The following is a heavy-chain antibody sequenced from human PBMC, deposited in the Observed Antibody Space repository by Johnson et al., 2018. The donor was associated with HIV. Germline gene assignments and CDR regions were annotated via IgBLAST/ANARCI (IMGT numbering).Heavy chain of an antibody. CDR1: GFTVSSNY. CDR2: IYSGGST. D-gene: IGHD5-18*01. J-gene: IGHJ3*02. CDR3: AKDSERGYSYGWCGFDI. V-gene: IGHV3-66*02. Sequence: VQLVESGGGLVQPGGSLRLSCAASGFTVSSNYMSWVRQAPGKGLEWVSVIYSGGSTYYADSVKGRFTISRDDSKSTLNLQMNSLRAEDTAVYYCAKDSERGYSYGWCGFDIWGQGTMVTVSS.